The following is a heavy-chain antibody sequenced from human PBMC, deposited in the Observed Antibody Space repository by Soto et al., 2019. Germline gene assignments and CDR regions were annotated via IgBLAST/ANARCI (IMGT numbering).Heavy chain of an antibody. CDR2: IYYSGST. CDR3: ATIGRITIFALDY. J-gene: IGHJ4*02. V-gene: IGHV4-31*03. D-gene: IGHD3-3*01. CDR1: GGSISIGGYY. Sequence: SETLSLTCPFSGGSISIGGYYWSWIRQHPGKGLEWIGYIYYSGSTYYNPSLKSRVTISVDTSKNQFSLKLSSVTAADTAVYYCATIGRITIFALDYWGQGTLVTVSS.